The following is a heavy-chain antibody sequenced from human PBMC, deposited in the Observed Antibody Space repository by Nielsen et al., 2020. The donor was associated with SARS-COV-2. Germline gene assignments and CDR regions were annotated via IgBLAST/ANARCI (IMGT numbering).Heavy chain of an antibody. CDR1: GFTFSSYA. CDR3: ARHGRITMIVVVPGGGWFDP. CDR2: ISYDGSNK. J-gene: IGHJ5*02. V-gene: IGHV3-30-3*01. Sequence: GESLKISCAASGFTFSSYAMSWVRQAPGKGLEWVAVISYDGSNKYYADSVKGRFTISRDNSKNTLYLQMNSLRAEDTAVYYCARHGRITMIVVVPGGGWFDPWGQGTLVTVSS. D-gene: IGHD3-22*01.